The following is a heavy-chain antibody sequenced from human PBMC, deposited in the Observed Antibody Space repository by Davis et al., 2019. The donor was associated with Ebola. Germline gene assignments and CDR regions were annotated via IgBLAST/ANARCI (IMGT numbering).Heavy chain of an antibody. CDR2: ISHGGST. D-gene: IGHD4-23*01. Sequence: MPGGSLRLSCAVYGGSFSGFHWSWIRQPPGKGLEWIGDISHGGSTNYNPSLKSRVTISVDTSKNQFSLKLSSVTAADTAMYYCARRTVVTSYYFDYWGQGTLVTVSS. J-gene: IGHJ4*02. V-gene: IGHV4-34*01. CDR3: ARRTVVTSYYFDY. CDR1: GGSFSGFH.